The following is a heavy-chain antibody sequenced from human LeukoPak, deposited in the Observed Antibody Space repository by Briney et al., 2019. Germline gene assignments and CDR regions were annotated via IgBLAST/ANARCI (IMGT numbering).Heavy chain of an antibody. Sequence: SETLSLTCTVSGGSISSGSYYWSWIRQPAGKGLEWIGRIYTSGSTNYNPSLKSRVTISVDTSKNQFSLKLSSVTAADTAVYYCARGRVRGSSSWYEVEKYYFDYWGQGTLVTVSS. D-gene: IGHD6-13*01. CDR1: GGSISSGSYY. V-gene: IGHV4-61*02. J-gene: IGHJ4*02. CDR3: ARGRVRGSSSWYEVEKYYFDY. CDR2: IYTSGST.